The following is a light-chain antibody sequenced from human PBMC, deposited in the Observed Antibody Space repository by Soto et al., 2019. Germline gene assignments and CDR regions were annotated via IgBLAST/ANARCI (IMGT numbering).Light chain of an antibody. CDR1: IGDVGTYNY. J-gene: IGLJ1*01. CDR3: SSYTRSSPYV. V-gene: IGLV2-14*01. Sequence: QYVLTAPSSVSGSPGPSSTISCTGTIGDVGTYNYVSWYQQHPGKAPKLMIYEVRNRPSGVSNRFSGSKSGNTASLTSSGLQAEDEADYYCSSYTRSSPYVFRGGTKVTVL. CDR2: EVR.